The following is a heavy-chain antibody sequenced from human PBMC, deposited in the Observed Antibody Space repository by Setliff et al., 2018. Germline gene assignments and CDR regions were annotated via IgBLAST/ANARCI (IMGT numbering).Heavy chain of an antibody. V-gene: IGHV4-34*01. CDR3: ARGRNIAARLLDS. D-gene: IGHD6-6*01. CDR1: GGTFSDYH. CDR2: INHRGST. J-gene: IGHJ4*02. Sequence: PSETLSLTCAAYGGTFSDYHWTWIRQSPEKGLEWIGEINHRGSTNYNPSLKSRVTISIDTSKGQFSLKLISMTAADTAVYYCARGRNIAARLLDSWGQGTLVTVSS.